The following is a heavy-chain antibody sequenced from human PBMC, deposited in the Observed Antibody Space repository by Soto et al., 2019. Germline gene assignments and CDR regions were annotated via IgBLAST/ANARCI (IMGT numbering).Heavy chain of an antibody. CDR1: GFTFRNYW. CDR2: IPSDGTDI. Sequence: EVHLEESGGGLVQPGGSLRLSCETSGFTFRNYWMHWVRQPPGKGPEWVSNIPSDGTDITYADSVRGRFTISRDDAKNTLYLQMNSLRVGDTAMYYCVRDDPGLGVDYWGQGTLVTVSS. D-gene: IGHD3-16*01. J-gene: IGHJ4*02. CDR3: VRDDPGLGVDY. V-gene: IGHV3-74*03.